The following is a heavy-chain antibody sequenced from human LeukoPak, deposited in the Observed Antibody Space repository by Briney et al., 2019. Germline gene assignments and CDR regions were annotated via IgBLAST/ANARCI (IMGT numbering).Heavy chain of an antibody. CDR2: MYYTGST. CDR1: GGSISSDY. V-gene: IGHV4-59*08. CDR3: ARHRPGERRFDP. D-gene: IGHD3-16*01. J-gene: IGHJ5*02. Sequence: SETLSLTCSVSGGSISSDYWAWIRQPPGKGLEWIGYMYYTGSTNYNPSLKSRVTISLATSKNQFSLKLISVTAADTAVYYCARHRPGERRFDPWGQGTLVTVSS.